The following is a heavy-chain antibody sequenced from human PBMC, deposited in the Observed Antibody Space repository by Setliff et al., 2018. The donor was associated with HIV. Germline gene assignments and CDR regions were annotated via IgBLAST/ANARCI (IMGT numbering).Heavy chain of an antibody. CDR3: ARDKGGGYFDS. D-gene: IGHD3-16*01. J-gene: IGHJ4*02. V-gene: IGHV4-34*01. CDR2: VNQRVTS. CDR1: SGSFGSYY. Sequence: SETLSLTCAVNSGSFGSYYWSWLRQSPGKGLEWIGEVNQRVTSNYNPSLKSRVTMSIDESKSQFSLNLGSVTAADTAVYFCARDKGGGYFDSWGQGTLVTVSS.